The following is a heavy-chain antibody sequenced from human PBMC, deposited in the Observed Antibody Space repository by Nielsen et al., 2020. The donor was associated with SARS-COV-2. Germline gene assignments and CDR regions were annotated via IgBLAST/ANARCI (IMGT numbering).Heavy chain of an antibody. CDR1: GFTFSSYG. CDR3: ARDPPWGYGDYGEYGMDV. D-gene: IGHD4-17*01. J-gene: IGHJ6*02. CDR2: ISYDGSNK. Sequence: GGSLRLSCAASGFTFSSYGMHWVRQAPGKGLEWVAVISYDGSNKYYADSVKGRFTISRDNSKNTLYLQMNSLRAEDTAVYYCARDPPWGYGDYGEYGMDVWGQGTTVTVSS. V-gene: IGHV3-30*03.